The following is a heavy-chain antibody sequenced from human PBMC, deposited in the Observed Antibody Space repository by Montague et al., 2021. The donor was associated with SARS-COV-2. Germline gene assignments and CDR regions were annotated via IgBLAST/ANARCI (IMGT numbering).Heavy chain of an antibody. J-gene: IGHJ4*02. CDR3: AREGSTSAYAMDY. CDR2: IYSSGST. D-gene: IGHD2-2*01. V-gene: IGHV4-59*01. Sequence: SETLSLTCTVSGASISSSYWGWIQQPPGKGLEWIGNIYSSGSTHYNPSLKSRVTISVGTSKSQFSLSLTSVTAADTAVYYCAREGSTSAYAMDYWGQGTLVTVSS. CDR1: GASISSSY.